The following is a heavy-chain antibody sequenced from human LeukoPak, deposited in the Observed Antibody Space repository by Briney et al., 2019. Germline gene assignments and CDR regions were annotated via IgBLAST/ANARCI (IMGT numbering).Heavy chain of an antibody. V-gene: IGHV3-30*18. Sequence: GGSLRLSCAASGFTFSSYGMHWVRQAPGKGLEWVAVISYDGSNKYYADSVKGRFTISRDNSKNTLYLQMNSLRAEDTAVYYCAKAREAWTATIGAVFGYWGQGTLVTVSS. CDR1: GFTFSSYG. D-gene: IGHD5-12*01. CDR2: ISYDGSNK. J-gene: IGHJ4*02. CDR3: AKAREAWTATIGAVFGY.